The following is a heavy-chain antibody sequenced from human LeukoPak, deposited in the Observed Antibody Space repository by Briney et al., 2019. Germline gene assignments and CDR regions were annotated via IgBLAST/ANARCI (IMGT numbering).Heavy chain of an antibody. Sequence: PSETLSLTCTVSGGSVSSSTYYWSWIRQPPGKGLEWIGSVYYSGSTDYNSSLKSRVTISVDTSKNHFSLKLSSVTAADTAVYYCATFSGNYVFDYWGQGTRVTVSS. J-gene: IGHJ4*02. D-gene: IGHD1-26*01. CDR2: VYYSGST. CDR3: ATFSGNYVFDY. CDR1: GGSVSSSTYY. V-gene: IGHV4-39*02.